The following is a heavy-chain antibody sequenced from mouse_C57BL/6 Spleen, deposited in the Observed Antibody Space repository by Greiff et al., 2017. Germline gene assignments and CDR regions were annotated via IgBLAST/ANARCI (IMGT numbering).Heavy chain of an antibody. J-gene: IGHJ3*01. D-gene: IGHD1-3*01. Sequence: EVQVVESGGGLVQPGGSLSLSCAASGFTFTDYYMSWVRQPPGKALEWLGFIRNKANGYTTEYSASVKGRFTISRDNSTSILYLQMNALQAEDSATYYCAIYALGSSGFAYWGQGTTVTVAA. CDR3: AIYALGSSGFAY. CDR1: GFTFTDYY. V-gene: IGHV7-3*01. CDR2: IRNKANGYTT.